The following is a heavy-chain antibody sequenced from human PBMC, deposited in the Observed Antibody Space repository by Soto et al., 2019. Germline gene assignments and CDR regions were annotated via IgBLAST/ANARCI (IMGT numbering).Heavy chain of an antibody. D-gene: IGHD3-10*01. Sequence: GGSLRLSCSTAGFLFINFSFHWVRQAPCKGLEWLTFMSFDGRKKYYADSVRGRFIISRDNSMDTLYLQMNSLRAEDTAVYYCAKESYNRRTDFDYWGQGA. CDR2: MSFDGRKK. V-gene: IGHV3-30*18. CDR3: AKESYNRRTDFDY. J-gene: IGHJ4*02. CDR1: GFLFINFS.